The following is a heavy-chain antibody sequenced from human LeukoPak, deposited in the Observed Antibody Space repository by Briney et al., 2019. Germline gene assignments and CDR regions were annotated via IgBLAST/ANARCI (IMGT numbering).Heavy chain of an antibody. J-gene: IGHJ5*02. V-gene: IGHV4-30-2*01. D-gene: IGHD2-15*01. CDR1: GGSISSGGYS. CDR2: IYHSGST. Sequence: SQTLSLTCAVSGGSISSGGYSWSWIRQPPGKGLEWIGYIYHSGSTYYNPSLKSRVTISVDRSKNQFSLKLSSVTAADTAVYYCARGDCSGGSCYHNWFDPWGQGTLVTVSS. CDR3: ARGDCSGGSCYHNWFDP.